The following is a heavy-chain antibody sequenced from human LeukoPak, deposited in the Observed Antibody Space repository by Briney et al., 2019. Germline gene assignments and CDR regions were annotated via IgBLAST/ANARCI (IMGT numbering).Heavy chain of an antibody. Sequence: GGSLRLSCAASGFTFSSYWMNWARQAPGKGLEWVASINHNGNVNYYVDSVKGRLTISRDNAKNSLYLQMSNLRAEDTAVYFCARGSGLDVWGQGATVTVSS. CDR3: ARGSGLDV. CDR1: GFTFSSYW. J-gene: IGHJ6*02. CDR2: INHNGNVN. V-gene: IGHV3-7*03. D-gene: IGHD3-10*01.